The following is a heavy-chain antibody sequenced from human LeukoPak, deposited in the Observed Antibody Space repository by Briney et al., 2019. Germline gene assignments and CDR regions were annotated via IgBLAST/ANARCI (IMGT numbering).Heavy chain of an antibody. CDR1: GGTFSSYA. CDR2: IIPIYGTA. CDR3: ARGPSYFGSGSPDD. V-gene: IGHV1-69*06. D-gene: IGHD3-10*01. Sequence: SVKVSCKASGGTFSSYAISWVRQAPGQGLEWMGGIIPIYGTANNAQKFQGRVTITADKSTSTAYMELSSLRSADTAVYYCARGPSYFGSGSPDDWGQGTLVTVSS. J-gene: IGHJ4*02.